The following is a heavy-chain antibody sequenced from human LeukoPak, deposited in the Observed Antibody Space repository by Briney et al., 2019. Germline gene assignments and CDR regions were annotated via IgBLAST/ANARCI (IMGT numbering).Heavy chain of an antibody. CDR2: IYYSGST. CDR3: ARGTGTRPYCSSTSCPNWFDP. D-gene: IGHD2-2*01. J-gene: IGHJ5*02. CDR1: GGSISSGDYY. Sequence: PSETLSLTCTVSGGSISSGDYYWSWTRQPPGKGLEWVGYIYYSGSTYYNPSLKSRVTISVDRSKNQFSLKLSSVTAADTAVYYCARGTGTRPYCSSTSCPNWFDPWGQGTLVTVSS. V-gene: IGHV4-30-4*01.